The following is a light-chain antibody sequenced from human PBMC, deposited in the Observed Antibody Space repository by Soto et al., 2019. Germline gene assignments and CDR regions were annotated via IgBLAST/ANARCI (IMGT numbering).Light chain of an antibody. Sequence: AIQMTQSPSSLSASVGDRVTITCRASQDIRSDLAWYQKKSGKAPKLLIYAASSLQSGVPSRFSGSGSGSDFTLTISSLQPGDFVTYYYLPDYIDPRTFGQGTRVEI. CDR2: AAS. CDR1: QDIRSD. CDR3: LPDYIDPRT. V-gene: IGKV1-6*01. J-gene: IGKJ1*01.